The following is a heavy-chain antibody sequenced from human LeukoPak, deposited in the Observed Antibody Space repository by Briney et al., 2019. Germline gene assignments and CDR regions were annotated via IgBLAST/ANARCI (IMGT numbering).Heavy chain of an antibody. CDR1: GLTFSDYW. Sequence: GGSLRLSCATSGLTFSDYWMTWVRQAPGKGLEWVANIKQVGSEKYYVDSVRGRFTISRDNAKSSLYLQMNSLTAEDTAVYYCATPVLTGEYYWGQGTLVTVSS. J-gene: IGHJ4*02. CDR3: ATPVLTGEYY. D-gene: IGHD4/OR15-4a*01. CDR2: IKQVGSEK. V-gene: IGHV3-7*01.